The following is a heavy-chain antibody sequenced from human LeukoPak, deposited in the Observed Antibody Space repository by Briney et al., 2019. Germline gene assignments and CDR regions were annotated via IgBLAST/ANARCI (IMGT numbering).Heavy chain of an antibody. D-gene: IGHD3-22*01. Sequence: GGSLRLSCAASGSTASSNYMSWVRQLQGKGLEWVSVIYSGGSTYYADSVKGRFTISRDNSKNTLYLQMNSLRAEDTAVYYCARDQVGYDSSGYYYKNDYWGQGTLVTVSS. V-gene: IGHV3-53*01. CDR1: GSTASSNY. J-gene: IGHJ4*02. CDR2: IYSGGST. CDR3: ARDQVGYDSSGYYYKNDY.